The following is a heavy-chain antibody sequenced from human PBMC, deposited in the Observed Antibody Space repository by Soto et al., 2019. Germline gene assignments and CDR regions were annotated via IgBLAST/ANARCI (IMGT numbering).Heavy chain of an antibody. CDR1: GFSFSTNG. CDR2: ISSGSSYI. CDR3: ARHRSYYDSGGYLYYFDS. V-gene: IGHV3-21*06. J-gene: IGHJ4*02. Sequence: EVQLVESGGGLVKPGGSLTLSCRASGFSFSTNGVNWVRQPPGKGLEWVSSISSGSSYIYYADSVKGRFTISRDNAKNLLYLQMNSLRADDTAVYYCARHRSYYDSGGYLYYFDSWGQGTLVTVSS. D-gene: IGHD3-22*01.